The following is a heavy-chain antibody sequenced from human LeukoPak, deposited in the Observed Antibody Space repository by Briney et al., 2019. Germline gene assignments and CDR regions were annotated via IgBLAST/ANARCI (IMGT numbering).Heavy chain of an antibody. CDR1: GGSISSGDYY. V-gene: IGHV4-30-4*01. CDR3: ARRRLLWFGEFNDAFDI. CDR2: IYYSGST. Sequence: PSETLSLTCTVSGGSISSGDYYWSWIRQPPGKGLEWIGYIYYSGSTYYNPSLKSRVTISVDTSKNQFSLKLSSVTAADTAVYYCARRRLLWFGEFNDAFDIWGQGTMVTVSS. D-gene: IGHD3-10*01. J-gene: IGHJ3*02.